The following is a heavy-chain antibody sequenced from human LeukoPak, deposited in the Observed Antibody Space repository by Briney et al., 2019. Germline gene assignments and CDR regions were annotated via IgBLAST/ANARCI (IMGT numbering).Heavy chain of an antibody. J-gene: IGHJ3*02. CDR1: GFTFSSYA. CDR3: AKEKGSDYYDSQNPDGAFDI. CDR2: ISGSGGST. Sequence: GGSLRLSCAASGFTFSSYAMSWVRQAPGKGLEWVSAISGSGGSTYYADSVKGRFTISRDNSKNTLYLQMNSLRAEDTAVYYCAKEKGSDYYDSQNPDGAFDIWGQGTMVTVSS. D-gene: IGHD3-22*01. V-gene: IGHV3-23*01.